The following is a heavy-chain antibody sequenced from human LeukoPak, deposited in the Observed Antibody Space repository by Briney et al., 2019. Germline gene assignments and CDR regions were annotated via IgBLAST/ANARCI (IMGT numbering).Heavy chain of an antibody. J-gene: IGHJ4*02. V-gene: IGHV4-39*01. CDR2: IYYSGST. CDR1: GGSISSSSYY. CDR3: ARGLDYGGNANFDY. Sequence: PSETLSLTCTVSGGSISSSSYYWGWIRQPPGKGLEWIGSIYYSGSTYYNPSLKSRVTISVDTSKNQFSLKLSSVTAADTAVYYCARGLDYGGNANFDYWGQGTLVTVSS. D-gene: IGHD4-23*01.